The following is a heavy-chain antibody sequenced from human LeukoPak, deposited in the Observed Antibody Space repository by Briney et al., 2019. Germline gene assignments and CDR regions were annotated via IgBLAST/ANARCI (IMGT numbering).Heavy chain of an antibody. D-gene: IGHD1-26*01. CDR1: GFTFSSYW. V-gene: IGHV3-74*01. CDR3: ARGATTGAFDI. J-gene: IGHJ3*02. Sequence: PGGSLRLSCAASGFTFSSYWMRWVRQAPGKGLVWVSRINSDGSSTSYADSVKGRFTISRDNAKNTLYLQMNSLRAEDTAVYYCARGATTGAFDIWGQGTMVTVSS. CDR2: INSDGSST.